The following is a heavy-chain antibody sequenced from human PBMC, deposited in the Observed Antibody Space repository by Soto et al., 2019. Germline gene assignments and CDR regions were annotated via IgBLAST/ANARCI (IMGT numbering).Heavy chain of an antibody. V-gene: IGHV3-48*03. D-gene: IGHD2-8*01. Sequence: GGSLRLSCAASGFTFTSYEMNWVRQAPGKGLEWVSYISSGGTTIYYADSVKGRFTISRDNVKNSLYLQKSSLRAEDTAVYYCARVGGLDGAGYYFDSWGQGTLVTVSS. CDR2: ISSGGTTI. CDR3: ARVGGLDGAGYYFDS. CDR1: GFTFTSYE. J-gene: IGHJ4*02.